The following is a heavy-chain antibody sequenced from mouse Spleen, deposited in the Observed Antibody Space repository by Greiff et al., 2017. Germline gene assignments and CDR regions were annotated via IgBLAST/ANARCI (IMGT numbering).Heavy chain of an antibody. CDR3: AYYYGSGEGYAMDY. V-gene: IGHV1-50*01. CDR2: IDPSDSYT. CDR1: GYTFTSYW. D-gene: IGHD1-1*01. J-gene: IGHJ4*01. Sequence: QVQLQQSGAELVKPGASVKLSCKASGYTFTSYWMQWVKQRPGQGLEWIGEIDPSDSYTNYNQKFKGKATLTVDTSSSTAYMQLSSLTSEDSAVYYCAYYYGSGEGYAMDYWGQGTSVTVSS.